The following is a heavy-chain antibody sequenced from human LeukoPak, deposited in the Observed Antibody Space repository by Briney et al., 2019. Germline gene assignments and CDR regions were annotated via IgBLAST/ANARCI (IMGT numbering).Heavy chain of an antibody. CDR2: IYYSGST. CDR1: GGSISSSSYY. Sequence: SETLSLTCTVSGGSISSSSYYWGWIRQPPGKGLEWIGSIYYSGSTYYNPSLKSRVTISVDTSKNQFSLKPSSATAADTAVYYCARVPGYYYYYMDVWGKGTTVTVSS. CDR3: ARVPGYYYYYMDV. J-gene: IGHJ6*03. V-gene: IGHV4-39*07.